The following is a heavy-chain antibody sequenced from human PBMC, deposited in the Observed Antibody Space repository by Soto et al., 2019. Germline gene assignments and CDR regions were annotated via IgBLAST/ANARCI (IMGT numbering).Heavy chain of an antibody. D-gene: IGHD5-12*01. V-gene: IGHV1-46*01. CDR2: INPNDGGT. CDR1: GYTLTSHH. J-gene: IGHJ4*02. Sequence: ASVKVSRKASGYTLTSHHLHWVRQAPGQGLEWMGIINPNDGGTLYAQKFQGRVTMTRDTSTSTAYMELSSLRSEDTAVYYCARVAWQSLDYWGQGTLVTVSS. CDR3: ARVAWQSLDY.